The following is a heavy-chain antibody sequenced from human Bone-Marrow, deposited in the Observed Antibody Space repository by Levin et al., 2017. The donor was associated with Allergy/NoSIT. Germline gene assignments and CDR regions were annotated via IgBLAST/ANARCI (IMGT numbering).Heavy chain of an antibody. CDR1: GFTFGSYS. CDR2: ISGRGLTT. V-gene: IGHV3-23*01. J-gene: IGHJ5*02. CDR3: ATPKGRLGTS. D-gene: IGHD1-26*01. Sequence: GGSLRLSCVGSGFTFGSYSMTWVRQAPGKGLDWVSSISGRGLTTYYADSVKGRFTISRDNSKSTLYLEMNNVRAEDTAVYYCATPKGRLGTSWGQGTLVTASS.